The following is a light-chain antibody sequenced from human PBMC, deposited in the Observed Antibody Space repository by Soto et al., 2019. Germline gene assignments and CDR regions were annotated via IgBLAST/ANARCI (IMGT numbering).Light chain of an antibody. CDR3: SSYTSSITLVV. V-gene: IGLV2-14*01. J-gene: IGLJ2*01. Sequence: QSVLTQPASVSGSPGQSITISCTGTSSDIGNYNYVSWYQQHPGKAPKLMIFEVNTRPSGVSNRFSGSKSGNTASLTISGLRAEDEAAYYCSSYTSSITLVVFGGGTKLTVL. CDR1: SSDIGNYNY. CDR2: EVN.